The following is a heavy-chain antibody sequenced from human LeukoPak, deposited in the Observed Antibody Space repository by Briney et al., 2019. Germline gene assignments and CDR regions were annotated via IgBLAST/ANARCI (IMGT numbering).Heavy chain of an antibody. CDR2: MNPNSGNT. V-gene: IGHV1-8*01. CDR1: GYTFTSYD. D-gene: IGHD6-13*01. J-gene: IGHJ1*01. CDR3: ARVPKYSSSWTAEYFQH. Sequence: GASVKVSCKASGYTFTSYDINWVRQATGQGLEWKGWMNPNSGNTGYAQKFQGRVTMTRNTSISTAHMELSSLRSEDTAVYYCARVPKYSSSWTAEYFQHWGQGTLVTVSS.